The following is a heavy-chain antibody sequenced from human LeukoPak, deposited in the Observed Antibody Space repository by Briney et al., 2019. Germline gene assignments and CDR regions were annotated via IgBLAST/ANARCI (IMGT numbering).Heavy chain of an antibody. Sequence: GSSVKVSCKASGGTFSSYAISWVRQAPGQGLEWMGRIIPIFGIANYAQKFQGRVTITADKSTSTAYMELSCLRSEDTAVYYCAAGGDSSGLDYWGQGTLVTVSS. V-gene: IGHV1-69*04. CDR3: AAGGDSSGLDY. D-gene: IGHD3-22*01. CDR2: IIPIFGIA. CDR1: GGTFSSYA. J-gene: IGHJ4*02.